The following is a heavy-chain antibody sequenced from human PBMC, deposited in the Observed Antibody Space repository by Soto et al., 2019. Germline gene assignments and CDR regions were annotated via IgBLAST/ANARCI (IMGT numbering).Heavy chain of an antibody. Sequence: QVQLVESGGGVVQPGRSLRLSCAASGFTFSNYGMHWVLQAPGKGLEWVAVIWYGGSDKYYANSEKGRFTISRDNSKNTLYLQMNSLRAEDTAVYYCARDNYGGNSRFDYWGQGTLVTVS. CDR2: IWYGGSDK. D-gene: IGHD4-17*01. J-gene: IGHJ4*02. CDR3: ARDNYGGNSRFDY. CDR1: GFTFSNYG. V-gene: IGHV3-33*01.